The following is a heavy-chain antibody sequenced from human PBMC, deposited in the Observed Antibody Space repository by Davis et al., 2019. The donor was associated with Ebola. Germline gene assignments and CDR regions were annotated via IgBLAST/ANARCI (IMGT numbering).Heavy chain of an antibody. D-gene: IGHD6-19*01. CDR1: GLTVSSNY. CDR2: IWYDGSNK. V-gene: IGHV3-33*06. J-gene: IGHJ4*02. CDR3: AKREGRQWLVLDYFDY. Sequence: GESLKISCAASGLTVSSNYMSWVRQAPGKGLEWVAVIWYDGSNKYYADSVKGRFTISRDNSKNTLYLQMNSLRAEDTAVYYCAKREGRQWLVLDYFDYWGQGTLVTVSS.